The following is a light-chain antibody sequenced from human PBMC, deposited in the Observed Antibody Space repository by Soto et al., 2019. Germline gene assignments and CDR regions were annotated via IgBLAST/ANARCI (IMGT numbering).Light chain of an antibody. CDR3: LLDFRYFWA. Sequence: IQMTQSPSSLYASVGDRVTITCRASQAIRTALGWYQQKPGKVPKLLIYAASILQSGVPSRFSGSGSGTDFTLTISSLQPEDFATYYCLLDFRYFWAFGQGTKVDIK. CDR1: QAIRTA. J-gene: IGKJ1*01. CDR2: AAS. V-gene: IGKV1-6*01.